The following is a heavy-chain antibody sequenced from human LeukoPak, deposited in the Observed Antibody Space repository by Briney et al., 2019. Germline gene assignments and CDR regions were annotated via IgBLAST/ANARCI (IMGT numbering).Heavy chain of an antibody. V-gene: IGHV3-30*02. CDR3: ARDLGQWLVTYDSYFDY. CDR1: GFTFNNFG. CDR2: IGYDESKK. Sequence: LTGGSLRLSCEASGFTFNNFGMHWVRQAPGKGLEWVAFIGYDESKKYYAESVKGRFTISRDDSKNTLYLQMSALKTEDTAVYYCARDLGQWLVTYDSYFDYWGQGTLVTVSS. J-gene: IGHJ4*02. D-gene: IGHD6-19*01.